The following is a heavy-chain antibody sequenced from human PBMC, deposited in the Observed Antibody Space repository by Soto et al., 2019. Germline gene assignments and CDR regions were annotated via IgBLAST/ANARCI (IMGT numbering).Heavy chain of an antibody. D-gene: IGHD3-10*01. V-gene: IGHV4-31*03. Sequence: SETLSLTCTVSGGSISSGGYYWSWIRQHPGKGLEWIGYIYYSGSTYYNPSLKSRVTISVDTSKNQFSLKLSSVTAADTAVYYCARDVMYYYGSGSYYKKDYYYYGMDVWGQGTTVTVSS. CDR2: IYYSGST. CDR1: GGSISSGGYY. J-gene: IGHJ6*02. CDR3: ARDVMYYYGSGSYYKKDYYYYGMDV.